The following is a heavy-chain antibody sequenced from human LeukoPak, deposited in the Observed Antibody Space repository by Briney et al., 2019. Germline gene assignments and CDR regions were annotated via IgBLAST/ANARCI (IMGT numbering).Heavy chain of an antibody. Sequence: ASETLSLTCTVSGGSISSYYWSWIRQPPGKGLEWIGYTYYSGSTNYNPSLKSRVTISVDTSKNQFSLKLSSVTAADTAVYYCARVSSSWYYGMDVWGQGTTVTVSS. V-gene: IGHV4-59*01. CDR2: TYYSGST. D-gene: IGHD6-13*01. CDR1: GGSISSYY. J-gene: IGHJ6*02. CDR3: ARVSSSWYYGMDV.